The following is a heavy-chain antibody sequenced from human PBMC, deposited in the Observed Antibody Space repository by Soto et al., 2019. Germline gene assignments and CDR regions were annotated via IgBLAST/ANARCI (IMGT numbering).Heavy chain of an antibody. D-gene: IGHD3-10*01. CDR1: GGTFSSYA. V-gene: IGHV1-69*06. CDR2: IIPIFGTA. CDR3: ARGIIMVRGPYYGMDV. J-gene: IGHJ6*02. Sequence: SVQVSCKASGGTFSSYAISWVRQAPGQGLEWMGGIIPIFGTANYAQKFQGRVTITADKSTSTAYMELSSLRSEDTAVYYCARGIIMVRGPYYGMDVWGQGNTRTVSS.